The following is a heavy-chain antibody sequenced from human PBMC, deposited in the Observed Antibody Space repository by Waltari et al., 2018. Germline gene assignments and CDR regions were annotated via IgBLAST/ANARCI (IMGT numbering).Heavy chain of an antibody. V-gene: IGHV4-59*11. CDR3: ARGVLQTSYYYYDMDV. J-gene: IGHJ6*02. CDR2: IYYSWST. D-gene: IGHD2-15*01. CDR1: GGSISSHY. Sequence: QVQLQESGPGLVKPSETLSLPCTVSGGSISSHYWSWIRQPPGKGLEWIGYIYYSWSTNYNPSLKSRVTISVDTSKNQFSLKLSSVTAADTAVYYCARGVLQTSYYYYDMDVWGQGTTVTVSS.